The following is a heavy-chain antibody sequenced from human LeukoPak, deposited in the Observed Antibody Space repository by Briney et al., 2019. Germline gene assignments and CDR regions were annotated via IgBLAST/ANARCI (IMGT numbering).Heavy chain of an antibody. Sequence: SETLSLTCTVSGGSISSGGYYWSWIRQPPGKGLEWIVCIYHSGSTYYNPSLKSRVTISVDRSKNQFSLKLSSVTATDTAVYYCARDSIVVVPAAMVYYYYMDVWGKGTTVTVSS. CDR2: IYHSGST. V-gene: IGHV4-30-2*01. J-gene: IGHJ6*03. CDR3: ARDSIVVVPAAMVYYYYMDV. CDR1: GGSISSGGYY. D-gene: IGHD2-2*01.